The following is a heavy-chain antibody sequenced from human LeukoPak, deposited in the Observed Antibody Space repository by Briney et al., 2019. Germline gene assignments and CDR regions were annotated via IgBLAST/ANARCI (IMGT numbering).Heavy chain of an antibody. CDR3: ARESDFLEWLLRLDI. V-gene: IGHV4-4*07. D-gene: IGHD3-3*01. CDR2: IYTSGNT. Sequence: PSETLSLTCTVSDGSINTYYWSWIRQPAGKGLEWIGHIYTSGNTNYNPSLKSRVTMSVDTSKNQFSLKLSSVTAADTAVYYCARESDFLEWLLRLDIWGQGTMVTVSS. J-gene: IGHJ3*02. CDR1: DGSINTYY.